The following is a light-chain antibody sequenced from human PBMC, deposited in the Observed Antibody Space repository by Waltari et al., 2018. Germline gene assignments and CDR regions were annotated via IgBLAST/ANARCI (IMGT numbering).Light chain of an antibody. CDR1: SSNIGSNY. CDR3: AAWDDSLSGPV. Sequence: QSVLTQPPSASGTPGQRVTISCSGSSSNIGSNYVYWYQQLPGTAPKPLFFRNNQGPAGVAGRFPGSKSGASASLAISGRRSEDEADYYCAAWDDSLSGPVFGGGTKLTVL. J-gene: IGLJ3*02. CDR2: RNN. V-gene: IGLV1-47*01.